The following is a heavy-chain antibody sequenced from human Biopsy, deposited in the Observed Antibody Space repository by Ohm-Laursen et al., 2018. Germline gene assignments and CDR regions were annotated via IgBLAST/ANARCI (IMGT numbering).Heavy chain of an antibody. CDR2: VYYSGTN. CDR3: TRDVKRYCSGSSCYTGYFGMDV. J-gene: IGHJ6*02. Sequence: TLSLTCSVSGGSVSDSFHFWSWTRQPPGKGLEWIGNVYYSGTNNYNPSLKSRVTVSIDTSKNQFSLKLTSVTAADAAVYFCTRDVKRYCSGSSCYTGYFGMDVWGQGTTVTVSS. CDR1: GGSVSDSFHF. V-gene: IGHV4-61*01. D-gene: IGHD2-2*01.